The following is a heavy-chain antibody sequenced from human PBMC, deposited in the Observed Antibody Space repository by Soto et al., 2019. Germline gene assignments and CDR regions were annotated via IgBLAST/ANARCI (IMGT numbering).Heavy chain of an antibody. CDR1: GYTFTSYG. J-gene: IGHJ4*01. V-gene: IGHV1-18*01. CDR3: ARALTPADH. D-gene: IGHD2-2*01. CDR2: ISAYNGNT. Sequence: QVQLVQSGAEVKKPGASVKVSCKASGYTFTSYGISWVRQAPGQGLEWMGWISAYNGNTNYAQKLQGRVIMTTDTSTSTGYKELRRMRSDARSVYYCARALTPADHWGPGTLGNFS.